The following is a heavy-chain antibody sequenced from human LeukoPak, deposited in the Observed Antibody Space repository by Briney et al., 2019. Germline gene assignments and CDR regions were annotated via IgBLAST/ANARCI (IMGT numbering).Heavy chain of an antibody. J-gene: IGHJ5*02. CDR3: AREWLRFSWWFDP. CDR2: ISYDGSNK. CDR1: GFTFSSYG. V-gene: IGHV3-30*03. Sequence: GGSLRLSCAASGFTFSSYGMHWVRQAPGKGLEWVAVISYDGSNKYYADSVKGRFTISRDNSKNTLYLQMNSLRAEDTAVYYCAREWLRFSWWFDPWGQGTLVTVSS. D-gene: IGHD5-12*01.